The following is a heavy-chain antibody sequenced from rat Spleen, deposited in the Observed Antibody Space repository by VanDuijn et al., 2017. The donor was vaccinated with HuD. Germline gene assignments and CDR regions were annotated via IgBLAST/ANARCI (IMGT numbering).Heavy chain of an antibody. CDR1: GFTFTNYY. V-gene: IGHV5-25*01. J-gene: IGHJ2*01. CDR2: ISIGGDIT. D-gene: IGHD1-1*01. Sequence: EVRLGQSGGGLVPPGRSMKLSCAVSGFTFTNYYMAWVRQAPTKGLEWVASISIGGDITYYRDSVKGRFTVSRDNSKGTVYLQMDSLRSEDTATYYCTRGGYYRYWGQGVMVTVSS. CDR3: TRGGYYRY.